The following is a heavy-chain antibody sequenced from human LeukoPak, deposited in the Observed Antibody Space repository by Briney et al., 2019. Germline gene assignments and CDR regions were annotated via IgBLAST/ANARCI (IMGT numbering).Heavy chain of an antibody. D-gene: IGHD3-10*01. CDR1: GYTFTGYY. V-gene: IGHV1-2*02. CDR3: ARARVLLWFGELLFGWFDP. J-gene: IGHJ5*02. CDR2: INPNSGGT. Sequence: GASVKVSCKASGYTFTGYYMHWVRQAPRQGLEWMGWINPNSGGTNYAQKFQGRVTMTRDTSISTAYMELSRLRSDDTAVYYCARARVLLWFGELLFGWFDPWGQGTLVTVSS.